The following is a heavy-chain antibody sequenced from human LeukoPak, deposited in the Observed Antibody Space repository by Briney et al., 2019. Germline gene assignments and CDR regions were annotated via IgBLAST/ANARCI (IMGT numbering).Heavy chain of an antibody. V-gene: IGHV4-59*11. CDR3: VCGANGDYAFDY. CDR2: IFYTGST. J-gene: IGHJ4*02. Sequence: SETLSLTCTVSGAAITTHSWSWIRQPPRKGPEWIGGIFYTGSTNYNPSLKGRVTISPDTSKNQFSLKLSAVAAADTAVYYCVCGANGDYAFDYGSQGTLVTASS. CDR1: GAAITTHS. D-gene: IGHD4-17*01.